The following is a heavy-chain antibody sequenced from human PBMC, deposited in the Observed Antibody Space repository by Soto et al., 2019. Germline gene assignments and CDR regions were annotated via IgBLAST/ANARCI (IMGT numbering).Heavy chain of an antibody. V-gene: IGHV3-23*01. CDR2: ISGSGGTP. J-gene: IGHJ4*02. CDR1: GFTFSSSA. Sequence: EVQLLESGGGLVQPGGSLRLSCAASGFTFSSSAMIWVRQAPGKGLEWVSAISGSGGTPFYADSVKGRFTISRDNSKYTLYLRMTSLRVEDTAVYYCAMGLAAAGPFDYWGQGTLVTVSS. CDR3: AMGLAAAGPFDY. D-gene: IGHD6-13*01.